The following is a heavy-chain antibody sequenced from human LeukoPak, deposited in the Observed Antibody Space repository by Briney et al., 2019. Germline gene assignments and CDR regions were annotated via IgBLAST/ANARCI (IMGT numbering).Heavy chain of an antibody. J-gene: IGHJ4*02. D-gene: IGHD3-22*01. CDR3: ARQDYDSSGYDDY. CDR1: GGSISSRSYY. CDR2: IYYSGST. Sequence: PSETLSLTCTVPGGSISSRSYYWGWIRQPPGKGLEWIGSIYYSGSTYYNPSLKSRVTISVDTSKNQFSLKLSSVTAADTAVYYCARQDYDSSGYDDYWGQGTLVTVSS. V-gene: IGHV4-39*01.